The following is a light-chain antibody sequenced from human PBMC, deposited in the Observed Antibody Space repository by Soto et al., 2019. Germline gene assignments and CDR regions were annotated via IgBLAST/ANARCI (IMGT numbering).Light chain of an antibody. CDR1: QSLFFSFSNKTF. CDR3: QQYRSACAFT. V-gene: IGKV4-1*01. Sequence: IVMTQSPDSLAVSLGERATITCKSSQSLFFSFSNKTFLAWYQQKPGQPPQLLIYWASTRESGVPDRFTGSGSGTDFTLTITSLQAEDVAVYYCQQYRSACAFTFGPRTKLETK. CDR2: WAS. J-gene: IGKJ2*01.